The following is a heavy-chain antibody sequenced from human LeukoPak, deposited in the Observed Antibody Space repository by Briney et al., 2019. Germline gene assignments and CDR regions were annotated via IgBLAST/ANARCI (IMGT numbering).Heavy chain of an antibody. CDR2: ISSSSSYI. CDR3: ARDVEYCSSTSCYGN. CDR1: GFTFSSYS. J-gene: IGHJ4*02. Sequence: GGSLRLSCAASGFTFSSYSMNWVRQAPGKGLEWVSSISSSSSYIYYADSVKGRFTISRDNAKTSLYLQMNSLRAEDTAVYYCARDVEYCSSTSCYGNWGQGTLVTVSS. V-gene: IGHV3-21*01. D-gene: IGHD2-2*01.